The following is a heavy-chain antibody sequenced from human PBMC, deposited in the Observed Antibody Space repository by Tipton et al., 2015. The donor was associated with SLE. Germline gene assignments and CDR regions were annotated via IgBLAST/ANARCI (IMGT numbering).Heavy chain of an antibody. CDR1: GFTFSAYY. J-gene: IGHJ4*02. V-gene: IGHV3-11*04. Sequence: SLRLSCTASGFTFSAYYMSWIRQAPGKGLEWISYISPSSDTMFYTDSVKGRFTISRDNAKNSLYLQMSSLRGEDTSVYYCARFYGGKTEDFWGQGTLVTVSS. CDR3: ARFYGGKTEDF. CDR2: ISPSSDTM. D-gene: IGHD4-23*01.